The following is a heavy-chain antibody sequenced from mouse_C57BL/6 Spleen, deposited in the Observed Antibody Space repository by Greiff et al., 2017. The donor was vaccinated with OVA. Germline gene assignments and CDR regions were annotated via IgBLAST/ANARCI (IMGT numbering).Heavy chain of an antibody. CDR3: QSYYRRAMDY. CDR2: ISSGSSTI. CDR1: GFTFSDYG. V-gene: IGHV5-17*01. J-gene: IGHJ4*01. D-gene: IGHD2-12*01. Sequence: EVQLMESGGGLVKPGGSLKLSCAASGFTFSDYGMHWVRQAPEKGLEWVAYISSGSSTIYYADTVKGRFTISRDNAKNTLFLQMTSLRSEDTAMYYCQSYYRRAMDYWGQGTSVTVSS.